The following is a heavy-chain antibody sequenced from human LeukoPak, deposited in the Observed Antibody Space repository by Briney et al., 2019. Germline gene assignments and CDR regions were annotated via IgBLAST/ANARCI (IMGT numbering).Heavy chain of an antibody. D-gene: IGHD6-19*01. V-gene: IGHV4-39*07. CDR1: GGSISSSSYY. CDR3: ARVAVAGTFNRFQPPPYYFDY. Sequence: SETLSLTCTVSGGSISSSSYYWGWIRQPPGKGLEWIGSIYYSGSTYYNPSLKSRVTISVDTSKNQFSLKLSSVTAADTAVYYCARVAVAGTFNRFQPPPYYFDYWGQGTLVTVSS. CDR2: IYYSGST. J-gene: IGHJ4*02.